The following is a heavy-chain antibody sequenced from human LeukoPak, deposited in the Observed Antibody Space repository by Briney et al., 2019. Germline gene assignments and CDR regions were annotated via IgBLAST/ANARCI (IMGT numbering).Heavy chain of an antibody. D-gene: IGHD6-13*01. CDR2: MFYSGST. V-gene: IGHV4-59*08. J-gene: IGHJ4*02. CDR3: ASLPYSSSWYYFDY. CDR1: GGSISSYY. Sequence: PSETLSLTFTVSGGSISSYYWSWIRQPPGKGLEWIGYMFYSGSTNYNPSLKSRVTISVDTSKIQFSLKLSSVTAADTAVYYCASLPYSSSWYYFDYWGQGTLVTVSS.